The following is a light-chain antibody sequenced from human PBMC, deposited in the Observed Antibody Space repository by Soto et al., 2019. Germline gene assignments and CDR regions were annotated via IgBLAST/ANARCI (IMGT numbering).Light chain of an antibody. V-gene: IGKV3-20*01. J-gene: IGKJ1*01. CDR3: QHYNSYSEA. CDR1: ESISRDY. Sequence: EIVLTQSPGTLSLSPGQRATLSCRASESISRDYLAWYQQRLGQAPRLLIYGASSGATGIPDRFSGSGSGTDFTLTISRLEPEDFAIYYCQHYNSYSEAFGQGTKVDIK. CDR2: GAS.